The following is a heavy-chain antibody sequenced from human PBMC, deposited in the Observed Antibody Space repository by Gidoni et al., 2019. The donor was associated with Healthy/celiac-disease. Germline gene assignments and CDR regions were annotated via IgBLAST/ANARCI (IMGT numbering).Heavy chain of an antibody. V-gene: IGHV3-7*01. CDR3: ARAGPPEVTGTHYNWFDP. CDR2: IKQDGSEK. CDR1: GFTFRSSG. D-gene: IGHD1-7*01. Sequence: EVQLVESGGGLVQPGGSLRRSCAAPGFTFRSSGMSWVRQAPGKGLEWVANIKQDGSEKYYVDSVKGRFTISRDNAKNSLYLQMNSLRAEDTAVYYCARAGPPEVTGTHYNWFDPWGQGTLVTVSS. J-gene: IGHJ5*02.